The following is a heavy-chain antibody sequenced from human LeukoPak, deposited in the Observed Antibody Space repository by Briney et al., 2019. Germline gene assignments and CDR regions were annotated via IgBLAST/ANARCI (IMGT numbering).Heavy chain of an antibody. V-gene: IGHV3-30*18. J-gene: IGHJ6*02. CDR1: GFTFSSYG. D-gene: IGHD3-9*01. CDR3: AKGGLRYFDWLSQNGMDV. CDR2: ISYDGSNI. Sequence: GGSLRLSCAASGFTFSSYGMHWVRQAPGKGLEWVAVISYDGSNIYYADSVKGRFTISRDNSKNTLYLQMNSLRAEDTAVYYCAKGGLRYFDWLSQNGMDVWGQGTTVTVSS.